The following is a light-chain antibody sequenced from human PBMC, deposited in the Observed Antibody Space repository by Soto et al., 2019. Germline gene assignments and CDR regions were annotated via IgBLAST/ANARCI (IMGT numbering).Light chain of an antibody. J-gene: IGLJ3*02. CDR1: SSDVGAYDY. CDR2: DVS. CDR3: SSYTSSSTLV. V-gene: IGLV2-14*01. Sequence: QPASVSGSPGQSITISCTGTSSDVGAYDYVSWYQQHLGKTPKLMIYDVSNRPSGVSNRFSGSKSGNTASLTISGLQAEDEADYYCSSYTSSSTLVFGGGTKLTVL.